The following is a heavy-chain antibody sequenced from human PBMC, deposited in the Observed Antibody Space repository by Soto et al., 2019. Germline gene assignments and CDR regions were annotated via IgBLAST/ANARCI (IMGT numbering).Heavy chain of an antibody. CDR1: GYTFTSYD. Sequence: SVKVSCKASGYTFTSYDINWVRQATGQGLEWIGWMNPNSGKTGYAQKLQGRLTLTWDTSISTSYMYLSSLRSDDTAVYYCARTSSGHTYGPLDPWGQGTLVTVSS. J-gene: IGHJ5*02. CDR2: MNPNSGKT. CDR3: ARTSSGHTYGPLDP. D-gene: IGHD4-17*01. V-gene: IGHV1-8*01.